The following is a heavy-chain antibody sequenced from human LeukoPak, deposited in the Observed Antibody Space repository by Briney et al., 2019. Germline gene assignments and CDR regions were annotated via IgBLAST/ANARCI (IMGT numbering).Heavy chain of an antibody. D-gene: IGHD6-19*01. V-gene: IGHV4-39*07. CDR2: IYYSGST. J-gene: IGHJ5*02. CDR1: GGSISSSSYY. CDR3: ARGGGVRTGSGWRPGNWFDP. Sequence: SETLSLTCTVSGGSISSSSYYWGWIRQPPGKGLEWIGSIYYSGSTYYNPSLKSRVTISVDTSKNQFSLKLSSVTAADTALYYCARGGGVRTGSGWRPGNWFDPWGQGTLVIVSS.